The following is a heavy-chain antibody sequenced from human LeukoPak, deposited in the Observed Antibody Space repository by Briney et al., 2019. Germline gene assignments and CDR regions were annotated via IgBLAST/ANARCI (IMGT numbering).Heavy chain of an antibody. CDR1: GYTFTGYY. D-gene: IGHD3-22*01. CDR2: INPNSGGT. J-gene: IGHJ3*02. V-gene: IGHV1-2*02. CDR3: ASLTMIVVVIKADAFDI. Sequence: GASVTVSCKASGYTFTGYYMHWVRQAPGQGLEWMGWINPNSGGTNYAQKFQGRVTMTRDTSISTAYMELSRLRSDDTAVYYCASLTMIVVVIKADAFDIWGQGTMVTVSS.